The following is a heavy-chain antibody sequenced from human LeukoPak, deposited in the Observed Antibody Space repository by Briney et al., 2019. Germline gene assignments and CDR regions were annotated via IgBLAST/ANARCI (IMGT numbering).Heavy chain of an antibody. Sequence: GGSLRLSCAASGFTFNKYAMSWVRQAPGKGLEWVSYISSSGSTIYYADSVKGRFTISRDNAKNSLYLQMNSLRAEDTAVYYCARDRVARNVYWGQGTLVTVSS. D-gene: IGHD3-3*01. CDR1: GFTFNKYA. CDR2: ISSSGSTI. V-gene: IGHV3-11*04. J-gene: IGHJ4*02. CDR3: ARDRVARNVY.